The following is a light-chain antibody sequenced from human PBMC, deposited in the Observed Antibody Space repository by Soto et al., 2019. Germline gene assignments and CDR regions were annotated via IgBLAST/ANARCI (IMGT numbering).Light chain of an antibody. J-gene: IGKJ2*01. Sequence: EIVMTHSPATLSVSPGERATLSCWASQSVSNNLAWYQQKPGQAPRLLIYGASTRATAIPARFSGSGSGTEFTLTISSLQSEDFAVYFCQQYDNWPYTFGQGTKLEIK. V-gene: IGKV3-15*01. CDR3: QQYDNWPYT. CDR1: QSVSNN. CDR2: GAS.